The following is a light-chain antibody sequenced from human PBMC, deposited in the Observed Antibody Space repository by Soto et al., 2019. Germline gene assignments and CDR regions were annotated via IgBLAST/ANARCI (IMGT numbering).Light chain of an antibody. CDR3: QKYGRSPLT. Sequence: EIVLTQSPRTLSLSPGERATLSCRASQSVGNSYLDWYQQKPGQAPRLPIYRASSRATGIPGRFSGSGSGTDFTLTSSSLEAEDVAVDYCQKYGRSPLTFGPGTKVDIK. V-gene: IGKV3-20*01. J-gene: IGKJ3*01. CDR2: RAS. CDR1: QSVGNSY.